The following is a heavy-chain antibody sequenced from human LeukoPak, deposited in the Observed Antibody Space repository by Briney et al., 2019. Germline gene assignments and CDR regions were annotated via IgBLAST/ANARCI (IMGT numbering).Heavy chain of an antibody. CDR1: GFSVSYNY. D-gene: IGHD5-24*01. V-gene: IGHV3-53*01. J-gene: IGHJ4*02. CDR3: ARGFAPAYNFGVFDY. CDR2: LYTGGET. Sequence: PGGALRPSCAASGFSVSYNYLIWVPPAPGKGLELGSLLYTGGETNYADSVKGRFTMSRDTSKNTVSLHMNGLRAEDTAVYYCARGFAPAYNFGVFDYWGQGTLVTVSS.